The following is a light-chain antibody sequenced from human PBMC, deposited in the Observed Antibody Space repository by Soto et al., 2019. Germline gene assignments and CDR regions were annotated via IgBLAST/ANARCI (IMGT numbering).Light chain of an antibody. CDR2: AAS. CDR1: QSSSTY. V-gene: IGKV1-39*01. CDR3: QQSYSIPFT. Sequence: DIQMTQSPSSLSASVGDRVTITCRASQSSSTYLNWYQQKPGKAPKLLIYAASSLQSGVPPRFSGSGSGTDFILIISSLQPEDSATYYCQQSYSIPFTFGPGTKVDVK. J-gene: IGKJ3*01.